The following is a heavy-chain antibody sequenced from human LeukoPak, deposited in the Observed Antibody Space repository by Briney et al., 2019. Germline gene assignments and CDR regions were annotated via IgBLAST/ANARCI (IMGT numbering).Heavy chain of an antibody. J-gene: IGHJ1*01. CDR3: ATIAAAGTRGGYFQH. D-gene: IGHD6-13*01. Sequence: PSETLSLTCTVSGGSISSYYWSWIRQPPGKGLEWIGYIYYSGSTNYNPSLKSRVTISVDTSKNQFSLKLSSVTAADTAVYYCATIAAAGTRGGYFQHWGQGTLVTVSS. CDR1: GGSISSYY. V-gene: IGHV4-59*01. CDR2: IYYSGST.